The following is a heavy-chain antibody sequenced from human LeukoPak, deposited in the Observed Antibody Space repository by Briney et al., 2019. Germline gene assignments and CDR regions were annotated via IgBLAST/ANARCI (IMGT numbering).Heavy chain of an antibody. J-gene: IGHJ4*02. CDR1: GYTFTSYY. CDR3: ARSLYYDILTGYNYYFDY. Sequence: ASVKVSCKASGYTFTSYYMHWVRQAPGQGLEWMGIINPSGGSTSYAQKFQGRVTMTRDTSISTAYMELSRLRSDDTAVYYCARSLYYDILTGYNYYFDYWGQGTLVTVSS. D-gene: IGHD3-9*01. CDR2: INPSGGST. V-gene: IGHV1-46*01.